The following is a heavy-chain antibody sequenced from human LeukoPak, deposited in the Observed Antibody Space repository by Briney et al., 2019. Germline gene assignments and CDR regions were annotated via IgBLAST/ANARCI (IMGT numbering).Heavy chain of an antibody. J-gene: IGHJ5*02. CDR1: GGSISSYY. CDR3: ARVDYGDYTDIDP. D-gene: IGHD4-17*01. Sequence: SETLSLTCTVSGGSISSYYWSWIRQPLGKGLEWIGYIYYSGSTNYNPSLPSRVTISVDKSKNQFSLKLSSVTAADTAVYYCARVDYGDYTDIDPWGQGTLVTVSS. V-gene: IGHV4-59*12. CDR2: IYYSGST.